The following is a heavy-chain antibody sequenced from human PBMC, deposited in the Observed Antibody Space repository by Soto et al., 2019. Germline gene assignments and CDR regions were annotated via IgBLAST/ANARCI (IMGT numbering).Heavy chain of an antibody. CDR1: GYTFTSYG. J-gene: IGHJ6*03. V-gene: IGHV1-18*01. D-gene: IGHD2-2*01. Sequence: ASVKVSCKASGYTFTSYGISWVRQAPGQGLEWMGWISAYNGNTNYAQKLQGRVTMTTDTSTSTAYMELRSLRSDDTAVYYCARDDCSSTSCQTYYYYYYMDVWGKGTTVTVSS. CDR3: ARDDCSSTSCQTYYYYYYMDV. CDR2: ISAYNGNT.